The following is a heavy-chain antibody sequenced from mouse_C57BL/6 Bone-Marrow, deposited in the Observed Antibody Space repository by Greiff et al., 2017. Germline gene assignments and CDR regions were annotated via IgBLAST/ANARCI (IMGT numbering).Heavy chain of an antibody. V-gene: IGHV1-81*01. CDR3: ARSALFFTMDY. Sequence: VKLQESGAELARPGASVKLSCKASGYTFTSYGISWVKQRTGQGLEWIGEIYPRSGNTYYNEKFKGKATLTADKSSSTAYMELRSLTSEDSAVYFCARSALFFTMDYWGQGTSVTGSS. CDR1: GYTFTSYG. J-gene: IGHJ4*01. CDR2: IYPRSGNT. D-gene: IGHD6-1*01.